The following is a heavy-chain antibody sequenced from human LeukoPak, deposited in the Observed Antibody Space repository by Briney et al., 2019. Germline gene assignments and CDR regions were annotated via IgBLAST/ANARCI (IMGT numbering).Heavy chain of an antibody. CDR3: AGGSVVAITIDAFDI. CDR1: GFTFSSYA. D-gene: IGHD2-15*01. Sequence: GGSLRLSCAASGFTFSSYAMHWVRQAPGKGLEYVSAISSNGGSTYYANSVKGRFTISRDNSKNTLYLQMGSLRAEDMAVYYCAGGSVVAITIDAFDIWGQGTMVTVSS. CDR2: ISSNGGST. V-gene: IGHV3-64*01. J-gene: IGHJ3*02.